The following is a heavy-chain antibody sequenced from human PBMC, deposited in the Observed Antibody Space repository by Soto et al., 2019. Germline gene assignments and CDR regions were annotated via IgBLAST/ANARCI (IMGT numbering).Heavy chain of an antibody. Sequence: QLQLQESGSGLIKPSQTLSLTCAVSCGSISTSDYTWTWIRQPPGRGLEWIGSVYHSGASHYIPSLKNRLTMSLDKSKNQFSLDLTSVTAADTAVYYCVRERTIFGVAPGGGVDVWGQGTTVTVSS. J-gene: IGHJ6*02. V-gene: IGHV4-30-2*01. CDR3: VRERTIFGVAPGGGVDV. CDR2: VYHSGAS. CDR1: CGSISTSDYT. D-gene: IGHD3-3*01.